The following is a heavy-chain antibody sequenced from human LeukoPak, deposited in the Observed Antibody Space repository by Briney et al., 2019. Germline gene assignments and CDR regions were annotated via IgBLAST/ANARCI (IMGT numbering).Heavy chain of an antibody. V-gene: IGHV1-18*01. CDR1: GYTFTSYG. CDR2: ISAYNGNT. Sequence: GASVKVSCKASGYTFTSYGITWVRQAPGQGLEWMGWISAYNGNTKYVQKLQGRVTMTTDTSTSTAYMELRSLRSDDTAVYYCARGGWVRDGSKASMDDYWGQGTLVTVSS. J-gene: IGHJ4*02. D-gene: IGHD5-24*01. CDR3: ARGGWVRDGSKASMDDY.